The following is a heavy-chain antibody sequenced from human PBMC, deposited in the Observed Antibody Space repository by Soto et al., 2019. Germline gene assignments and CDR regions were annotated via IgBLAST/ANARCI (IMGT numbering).Heavy chain of an antibody. CDR2: ISGSGGST. CDR3: AKDWLKRGYSGYDYFVSDYFDY. CDR1: GFTFSSYA. J-gene: IGHJ4*02. V-gene: IGHV3-23*01. Sequence: GGSLRLSCAASGFTFSSYAMSWVRQAPGKGLEWVSAISGSGGSTYYADSVKGRFTISRDNSKNTLYLQMNSLRAEDTAVYYCAKDWLKRGYSGYDYFVSDYFDYWGQGTLVTVSS. D-gene: IGHD5-12*01.